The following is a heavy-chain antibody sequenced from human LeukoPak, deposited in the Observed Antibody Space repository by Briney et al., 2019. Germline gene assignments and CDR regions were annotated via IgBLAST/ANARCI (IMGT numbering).Heavy chain of an antibody. D-gene: IGHD6-6*01. CDR3: ARDVGRIAARVRNWFDS. V-gene: IGHV1-2*02. Sequence: ASVKVSCKASGYTFTGYYMHWVRQAPGQGLEWMGWINPNSGGTNYAQKFQGRVTMTRDTSISTAYMELSRLRSDDTAVYYCARDVGRIAARVRNWFDSWGQGTLVTVSS. CDR2: INPNSGGT. CDR1: GYTFTGYY. J-gene: IGHJ5*01.